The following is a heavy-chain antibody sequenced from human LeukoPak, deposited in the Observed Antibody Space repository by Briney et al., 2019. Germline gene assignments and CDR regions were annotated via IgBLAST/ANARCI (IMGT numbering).Heavy chain of an antibody. Sequence: GGSLRLSCVTSGFTFRSYWMTWVRQAPGKGLVWVSRINTSGSSTSYADSVKGRFTISRDNAKNTLYLQMNSLRAEDTAVYYCAREGDSSGYSIDYWGQGTLVTVSS. D-gene: IGHD3-22*01. J-gene: IGHJ4*02. CDR2: INTSGSST. CDR1: GFTFRSYW. V-gene: IGHV3-74*01. CDR3: AREGDSSGYSIDY.